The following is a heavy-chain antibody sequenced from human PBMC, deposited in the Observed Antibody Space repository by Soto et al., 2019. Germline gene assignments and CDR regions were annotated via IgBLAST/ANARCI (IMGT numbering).Heavy chain of an antibody. CDR2: ISFEGSDK. CDR1: GFTFSSDG. V-gene: IGHV3-30*18. Sequence: QVQLVESGGGVVQPGRSLRLSCEASGFTFSSDGMHWVRQAPGKGLEWVALISFEGSDKYYADSVKGRFTISRDNSKNTMYLQMNSLRAEDTAVYCCAKVASGSRYMDVWGKGTTVTVSS. CDR3: AKVASGSRYMDV. J-gene: IGHJ6*03. D-gene: IGHD3-10*01.